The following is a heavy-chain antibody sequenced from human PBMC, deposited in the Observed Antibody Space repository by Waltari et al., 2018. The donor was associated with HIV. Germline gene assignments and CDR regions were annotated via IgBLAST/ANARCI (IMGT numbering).Heavy chain of an antibody. J-gene: IGHJ5*02. CDR3: VRCVGGVATNFDWFDP. CDR1: GFIFSHYS. D-gene: IGHD5-12*01. V-gene: IGHV3-48*01. CDR2: ISSDRSIP. Sequence: SCAASGFIFSHYSMNWVRQAPGKGLEWVSYISSDRSIPDYYADSVKGRFTISRDNGKNSLYLQMNSLRAEDTAVYYCVRCVGGVATNFDWFDPWGQGTLVTVSS.